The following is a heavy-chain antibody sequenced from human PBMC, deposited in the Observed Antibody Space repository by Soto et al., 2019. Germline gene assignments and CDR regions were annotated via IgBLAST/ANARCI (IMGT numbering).Heavy chain of an antibody. CDR3: ARAGNYDVLSGRMYYFDS. V-gene: IGHV4-30-2*01. D-gene: IGHD3-3*01. Sequence: SETLSLTCTVSGGSISSGDDYWSWIRQPPGKGLEWIGYIYHSGSTNYNPSLESRVTFSIDTSNSQFSLRLSSVTAADTAVYFCARAGNYDVLSGRMYYFDSWGQGTPVTVSS. J-gene: IGHJ4*02. CDR2: IYHSGST. CDR1: GGSISSGDDY.